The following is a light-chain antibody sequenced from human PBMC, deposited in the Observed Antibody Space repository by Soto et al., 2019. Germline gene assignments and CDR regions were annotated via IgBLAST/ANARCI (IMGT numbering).Light chain of an antibody. J-gene: IGKJ1*01. CDR2: GAS. V-gene: IGKV3-20*01. CDR1: QSVASSS. Sequence: EIVLTQSPGTLSLSPGEGATLSCRASQSVASSSIAWYQQKLGQAPRLLIYGASNRATGIPDRFSGSGSGTDFTLTFSRLDPEDFAVYYCQHYGGSQGTFGQGTKVVIK. CDR3: QHYGGSQGT.